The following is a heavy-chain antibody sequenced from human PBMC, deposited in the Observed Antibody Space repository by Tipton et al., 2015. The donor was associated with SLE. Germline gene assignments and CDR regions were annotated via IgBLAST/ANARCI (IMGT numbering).Heavy chain of an antibody. CDR2: IYYSGST. V-gene: IGHV4-59*01. CDR1: GGSISSYY. J-gene: IGHJ3*02. Sequence: GLVKPSETLSRTCTVSGGSISSYYWSWIRQPPGKGLEWIGYIYYSGSTNYNPSLKSRVTISVDTSKNQFSLKLSSVTAADTAVYYCAREVDYYDSSGYYYDAFDIWGQGTMVTVSS. D-gene: IGHD3-22*01. CDR3: AREVDYYDSSGYYYDAFDI.